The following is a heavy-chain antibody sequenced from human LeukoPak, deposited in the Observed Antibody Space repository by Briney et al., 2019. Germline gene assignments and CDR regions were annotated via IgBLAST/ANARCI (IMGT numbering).Heavy chain of an antibody. Sequence: ASVKVSCKASGYTFTGYYMHWVRQAPGQGRGWMGRINPNSGGTNYAQKFQDRVTMTRDTSISTAYMELSRLRSDDTAVYYCANVYYDSSGPPDYWGQGTLLTVSS. CDR2: INPNSGGT. CDR3: ANVYYDSSGPPDY. D-gene: IGHD3-22*01. V-gene: IGHV1-2*06. J-gene: IGHJ4*02. CDR1: GYTFTGYY.